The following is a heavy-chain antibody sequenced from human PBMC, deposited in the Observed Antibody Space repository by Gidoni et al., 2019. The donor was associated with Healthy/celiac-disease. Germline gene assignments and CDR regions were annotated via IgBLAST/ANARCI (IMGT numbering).Heavy chain of an antibody. Sequence: EVQLLESGGGLVQPGGSLRLSCSASGFPFRSYAMCWVRQAPGKGLEWVSAISGSGGSTYYADSVKGRFTISRDNSKNTLYLQMNSLRAEDTAVYYCAKYRDDMVRGVVWFDPWGQGTLVTVSS. CDR1: GFPFRSYA. D-gene: IGHD3-10*01. J-gene: IGHJ5*02. CDR3: AKYRDDMVRGVVWFDP. V-gene: IGHV3-23*01. CDR2: ISGSGGST.